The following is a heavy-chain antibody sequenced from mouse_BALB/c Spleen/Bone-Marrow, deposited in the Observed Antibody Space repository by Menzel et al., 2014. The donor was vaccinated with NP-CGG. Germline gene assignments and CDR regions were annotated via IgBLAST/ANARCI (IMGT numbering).Heavy chain of an antibody. CDR3: TTFARNNFDY. J-gene: IGHJ2*01. V-gene: IGHV1-5*01. CDR2: IYPGNSDT. CDR1: GYTFSNYW. Sequence: VQLKESGTVLARPGAAVKMSCKASGYTFSNYWMHWVKQRPGQGLEWIGTIYPGNSDTTYNQNFKGKAKLTAVTSTSTAYMELSSLTNEDSAVYYCTTFARNNFDYWGQGTTLTVSS.